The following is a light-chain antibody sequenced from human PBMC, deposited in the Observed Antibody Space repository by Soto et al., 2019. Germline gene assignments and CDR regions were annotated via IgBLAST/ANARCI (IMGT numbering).Light chain of an antibody. J-gene: IGKJ1*01. CDR2: GAS. V-gene: IGKV3-15*01. CDR1: QSVSSN. CDR3: QQRSNS. Sequence: EIVMTQSPATLSVSPGERAALSCRTSQSVSSNLAWYQQKPGQAPRLLIYGASTRATGIPARFSGSGSGTEFTLTISSLQSEDFAVYYCQQRSNSFGQGTKVDIK.